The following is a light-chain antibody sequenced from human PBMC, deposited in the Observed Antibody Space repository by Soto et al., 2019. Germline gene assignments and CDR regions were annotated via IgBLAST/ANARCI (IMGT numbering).Light chain of an antibody. Sequence: EIVMTQSPATLSVSPGERATLSCRASQSVSSNLAWYQQKPGQAPRLLIYGASTRATGIPARFSGSGSGTDFTLTISSLEPEDFAVYYCQQRSNWLTFGGGTQGGYQ. CDR1: QSVSSN. CDR2: GAS. J-gene: IGKJ4*01. CDR3: QQRSNWLT. V-gene: IGKV3-15*01.